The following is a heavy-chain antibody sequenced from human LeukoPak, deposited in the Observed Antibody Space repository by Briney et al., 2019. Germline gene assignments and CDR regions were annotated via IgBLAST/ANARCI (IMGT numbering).Heavy chain of an antibody. D-gene: IGHD3-10*01. Sequence: SETLSLTCTVSGGSINNYYWSWIRQPPGKGLEWIGYIYYSGSTYYNPSLKSRLTISVDTSKNQFSLKLSSVTAADTAVYFCARTNYGSGSYYSFWGQGTLVTVST. CDR2: IYYSGST. CDR3: ARTNYGSGSYYSF. CDR1: GGSINNYY. V-gene: IGHV4-30-4*08. J-gene: IGHJ4*02.